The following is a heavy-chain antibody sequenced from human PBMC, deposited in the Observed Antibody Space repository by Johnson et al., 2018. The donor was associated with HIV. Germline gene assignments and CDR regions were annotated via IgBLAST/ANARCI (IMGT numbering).Heavy chain of an antibody. J-gene: IGHJ3*02. CDR3: ARGGGLLDAFDI. D-gene: IGHD1-26*01. Sequence: EVQLVESGGGVVQPGRSLRLSCAASGFTFSSYAMHWVRQAPGKGLEYVSAISSNGGSTYYANSVKGRFTISRDNSKNTLYLQMGSLRAEDMAVYYCARGGGLLDAFDIWGQGTMVTVSS. CDR2: ISSNGGST. V-gene: IGHV3-64*01. CDR1: GFTFSSYA.